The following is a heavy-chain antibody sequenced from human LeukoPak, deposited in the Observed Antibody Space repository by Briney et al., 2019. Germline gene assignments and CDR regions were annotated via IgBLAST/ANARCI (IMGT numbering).Heavy chain of an antibody. CDR3: ASITMIVATGG. Sequence: PGGSLRLSCAASGFTFSDHYMDWVRQAPGKGLEWVGRTRNKANSYTTEYAASVKGRFTISRDDSKNSLYLQMNSLKTEDTAVYYCASITMIVATGGWGQGNLVTVSS. V-gene: IGHV3-72*01. CDR1: GFTFSDHY. D-gene: IGHD3-22*01. J-gene: IGHJ4*02. CDR2: TRNKANSYTT.